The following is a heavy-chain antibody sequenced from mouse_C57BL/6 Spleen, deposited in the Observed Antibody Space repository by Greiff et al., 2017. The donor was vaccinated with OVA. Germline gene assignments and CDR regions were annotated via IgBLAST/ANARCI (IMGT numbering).Heavy chain of an antibody. J-gene: IGHJ4*01. CDR1: GFTFSSYG. Sequence: EVQVVESGGDLVKPGGSLKLSCAASGFTFSSYGMSWVRQTPDKRLEWVATISSGGSYTYYPDSVKGRFTISRDNAKNTLYLQMSSLKSEDTAMYYCARRGDYDGDYYAMDYWGQGTSVTVSS. D-gene: IGHD2-4*01. V-gene: IGHV5-6*01. CDR3: ARRGDYDGDYYAMDY. CDR2: ISSGGSYT.